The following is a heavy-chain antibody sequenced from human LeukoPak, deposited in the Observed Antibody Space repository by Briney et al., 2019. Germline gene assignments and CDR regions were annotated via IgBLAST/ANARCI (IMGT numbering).Heavy chain of an antibody. V-gene: IGHV3-48*03. Sequence: PGGSLRLSCAASGFTFSSYEMNWVRQAPGKGLEWVSYISSSGSIIYYADSVKGRFTISRDNAKNSLYLQMNSLRAEDTAVYYCARDNLRCSSTSCYEAVDYWGQGTLVTVSS. CDR3: ARDNLRCSSTSCYEAVDY. CDR1: GFTFSSYE. J-gene: IGHJ4*02. CDR2: ISSSGSII. D-gene: IGHD2-2*01.